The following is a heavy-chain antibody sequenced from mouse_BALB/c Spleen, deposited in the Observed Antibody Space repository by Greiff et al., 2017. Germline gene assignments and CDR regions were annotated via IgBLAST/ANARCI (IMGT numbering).Heavy chain of an antibody. Sequence: EVKLMESGGGLVQPGGSMKLSCVASGFTFSNYWMNWVRQSPEKGLEWVAEIRLKSNNYATHYAESVKGRFTISRDDSKSSVYLQMNNLRAEDTGIYYCTPFYYGRPFDYWGQGTTLTVSS. V-gene: IGHV6-6*02. J-gene: IGHJ2*01. CDR2: IRLKSNNYAT. CDR1: GFTFSNYW. D-gene: IGHD1-1*01. CDR3: TPFYYGRPFDY.